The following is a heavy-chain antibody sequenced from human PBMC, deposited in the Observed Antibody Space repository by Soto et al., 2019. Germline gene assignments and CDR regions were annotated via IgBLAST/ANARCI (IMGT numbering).Heavy chain of an antibody. CDR3: AASYCSGGRCSAYAMDI. D-gene: IGHD2-15*01. Sequence: QVQLQESGPGLVKPSGTLSLTCAVSGGSINNGNSWSWVRQSPGGGLEWIGEIYYSGRTQYNPSLKSRISISVDNPKNQISLKLTSVTAADTARYYCAASYCSGGRCSAYAMDIWGQGTTVIVSS. J-gene: IGHJ6*02. V-gene: IGHV4-4*02. CDR1: GGSINNGNS. CDR2: IYYSGRT.